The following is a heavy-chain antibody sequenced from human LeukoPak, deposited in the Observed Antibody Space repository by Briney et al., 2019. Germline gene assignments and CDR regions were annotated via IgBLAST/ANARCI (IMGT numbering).Heavy chain of an antibody. CDR3: ARTAVAAPVYYDYGMDV. J-gene: IGHJ6*02. V-gene: IGHV4-59*01. CDR2: IYYSGST. CDR1: GGSISSYY. Sequence: SETLSLTCTVSGGSISSYYWSWIRQPPGKGLEWIGYIYYSGSTNYNPSLKSRVTISVDTSKNQFSLKLSSVTAADTAVYYCARTAVAAPVYYDYGMDVWGQGTTVTVSS. D-gene: IGHD6-19*01.